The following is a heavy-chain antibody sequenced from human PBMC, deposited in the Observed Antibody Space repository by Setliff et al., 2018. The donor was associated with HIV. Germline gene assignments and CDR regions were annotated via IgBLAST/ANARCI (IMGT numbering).Heavy chain of an antibody. CDR1: GYSFTKFW. D-gene: IGHD3-10*01. J-gene: IGHJ4*02. Sequence: GESLKISCQASGYSFTKFWIGWVRQMPGKGLEWMGLIYPGGSDTRYSPSFQGQVTISADKSTNTLFLQLSGLKASDTAMYYCARRLYYYGSGSYYFDYWGQGTLVTVSS. V-gene: IGHV5-51*01. CDR2: IYPGGSDT. CDR3: ARRLYYYGSGSYYFDY.